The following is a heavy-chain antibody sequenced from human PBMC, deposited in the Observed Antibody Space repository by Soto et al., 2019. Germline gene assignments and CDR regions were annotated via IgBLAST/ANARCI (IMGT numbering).Heavy chain of an antibody. V-gene: IGHV1-8*01. CDR3: ARGTCSTSCHHYYMDV. D-gene: IGHD2-2*01. CDR2: MNPNSGNT. CDR1: GYTFTSYD. J-gene: IGHJ6*03. Sequence: GASVKVSCKASGYTFTSYDINWVRQATGQGLEWMGWMNPNSGNTGYAQKFQGRVTMTRNTSISTAYMELSSLRSEDTAVYYCARGTCSTSCHHYYMDVWGKGTTVTVS.